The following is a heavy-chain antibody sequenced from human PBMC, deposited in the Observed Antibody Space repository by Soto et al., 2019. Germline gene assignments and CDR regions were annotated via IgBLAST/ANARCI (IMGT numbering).Heavy chain of an antibody. V-gene: IGHV2-5*02. D-gene: IGHD4-4*01. CDR3: AHRPTVRYYYGIDV. CDR2: IYWDDDK. CDR1: GFSLTTSGVG. Sequence: QITLKESGPSLVKPTQTLTLTCTFSGFSLTTSGVGVAWIRQPPGQALEWLGLIYWDDDKRYSPSLKSRLTITKDTSKNQVVLTMTNVDPVDTATYYCAHRPTVRYYYGIDVWGQGTTVTVSS. J-gene: IGHJ6*02.